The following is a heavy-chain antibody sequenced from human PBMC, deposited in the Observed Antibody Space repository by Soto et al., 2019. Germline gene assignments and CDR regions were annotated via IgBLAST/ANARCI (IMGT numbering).Heavy chain of an antibody. Sequence: ASVKVSFKASGYTFTSYDINWVRQATGQGLEWMGWMNPNSGNTGYAQKFQGRVTMTRNTSISTAYMELSSLRSEDTAVYYCARWLRPTVGPAAKQYYYYYMDVWGKRTTVTVSS. CDR3: ARWLRPTVGPAAKQYYYYYMDV. CDR2: MNPNSGNT. CDR1: GYTFTSYD. D-gene: IGHD2-2*01. J-gene: IGHJ6*03. V-gene: IGHV1-8*01.